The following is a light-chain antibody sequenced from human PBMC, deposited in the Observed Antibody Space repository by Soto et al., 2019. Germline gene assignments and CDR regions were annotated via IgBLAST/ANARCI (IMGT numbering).Light chain of an antibody. J-gene: IGKJ3*01. Sequence: EIVLTQSPGTLALSPGERATLSCGASQSVSSSSLAWYQQKPGQAPRLLIYGASSRATGIPDRFSGSGSGTDFTLTIRRLEPEDFAVYYCQQYGSSPFTFGPGTKVDIK. CDR2: GAS. CDR3: QQYGSSPFT. CDR1: QSVSSSS. V-gene: IGKV3-20*01.